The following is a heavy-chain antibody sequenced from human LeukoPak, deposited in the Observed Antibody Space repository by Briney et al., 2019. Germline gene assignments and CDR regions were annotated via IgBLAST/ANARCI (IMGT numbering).Heavy chain of an antibody. CDR3: ARVYSSSWYGFDY. D-gene: IGHD6-13*01. CDR1: GGSNTSYY. V-gene: IGHV4-4*09. CDR2: SHPSGNS. Sequence: SETLSLSCTVSGGSNTSYYWSWIRQPPGKGLEWIGYSHPSGNSNYSPSLKSRVTISIDTSKNQFSLKLSSVTAADTAVYYCARVYSSSWYGFDYWGQGTLVTVSS. J-gene: IGHJ4*02.